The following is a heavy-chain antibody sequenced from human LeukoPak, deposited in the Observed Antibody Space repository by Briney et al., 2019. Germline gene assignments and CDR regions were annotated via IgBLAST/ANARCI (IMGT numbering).Heavy chain of an antibody. CDR1: GGSFSDSY. J-gene: IGHJ4*02. D-gene: IGHD4-17*01. V-gene: IGHV4-34*01. CDR3: ARAGYGDSDFDY. CDR2: INQSGTT. Sequence: SETLSLTCAVYGGSFSDSYLTWIRQTPGKGLEWIGEINQSGTTNYNPSLKRRLAMSVDTSKNQFSLKLNSVTAADTDVYYCARAGYGDSDFDYWGQGTLVTVSS.